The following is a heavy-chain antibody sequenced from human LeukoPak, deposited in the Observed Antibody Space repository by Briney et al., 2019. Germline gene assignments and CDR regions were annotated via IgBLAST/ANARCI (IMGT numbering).Heavy chain of an antibody. CDR3: AREPYYDSSGKRFDY. V-gene: IGHV7-4-1*02. CDR2: INTNTGNP. Sequence: ASVKVSCKASGYTFTSYDINWVRQATGLGLEWMGWINTNTGNPTYAQGFTGRFVFSLDTSVSTAYLQISSLKAEDTAVYYCAREPYYDSSGKRFDYWGQGTLVTISS. CDR1: GYTFTSYD. J-gene: IGHJ4*02. D-gene: IGHD3-22*01.